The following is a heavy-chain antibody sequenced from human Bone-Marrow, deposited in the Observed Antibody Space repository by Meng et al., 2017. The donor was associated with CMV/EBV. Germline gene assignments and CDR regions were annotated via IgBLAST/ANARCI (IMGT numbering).Heavy chain of an antibody. CDR1: GFTFSTYW. J-gene: IGHJ3*02. V-gene: IGHV3-74*03. CDR2: TNSDGSSR. Sequence: SCAASGFTFSTYWMHWVRQVPGKGLVWVSRTNSDGSSRTYADSVKGRFTISRDNVKNTLYLQMSSLRADDTAIYYCTRDQGYNYGSDAFDIWGQGTMVTVSS. D-gene: IGHD5-18*01. CDR3: TRDQGYNYGSDAFDI.